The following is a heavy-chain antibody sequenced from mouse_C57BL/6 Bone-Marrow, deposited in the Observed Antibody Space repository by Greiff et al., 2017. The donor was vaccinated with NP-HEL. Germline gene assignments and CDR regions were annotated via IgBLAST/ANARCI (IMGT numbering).Heavy chain of an antibody. J-gene: IGHJ2*01. CDR1: GYTFTSYW. CDR3: ARFYDGYYNFDY. CDR2: IYPGSGST. Sequence: QVQLQQPGAELVKPGASVKISCKASGYTFTSYWITWVKQRPGQGLEWIGDIYPGSGSTNYNEKFKSKATLTVDTSSSTAYMQLSSLTSEDSAVYYCARFYDGYYNFDYWGQGTTLTVSS. D-gene: IGHD2-3*01. V-gene: IGHV1-55*01.